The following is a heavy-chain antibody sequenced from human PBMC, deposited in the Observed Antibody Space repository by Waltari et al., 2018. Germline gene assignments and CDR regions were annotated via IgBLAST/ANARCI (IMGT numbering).Heavy chain of an antibody. CDR3: VRHGFWNFDF. D-gene: IGHD3-3*01. J-gene: IGHJ4*02. Sequence: EVQLVESGGGLVQPGGSLRLPWAGPGFPFSGNWMAWVRQAPGKGLEWVANIKEDGSKKNYVDSVEGRFTISRDNAKNSLYLQMNSLRAEDTALYYCVRHGFWNFDFWGQGTLVTVSS. CDR1: GFPFSGNW. V-gene: IGHV3-7*01. CDR2: IKEDGSKK.